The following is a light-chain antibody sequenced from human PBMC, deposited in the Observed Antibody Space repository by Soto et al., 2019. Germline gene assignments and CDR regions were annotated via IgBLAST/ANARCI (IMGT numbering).Light chain of an antibody. V-gene: IGLV1-47*01. J-gene: IGLJ1*01. CDR2: RNN. Sequence: QSVLTQPPSASETPGQRVTIACSGSSSNIGSNYVYWYQQLPGTAPKLLIYRNNQRPSGVPDRFSGSRSGTSASLAISGLRSEDEADHYCAAWDDSLSGFYVFGTGTKLTVL. CDR1: SSNIGSNY. CDR3: AAWDDSLSGFYV.